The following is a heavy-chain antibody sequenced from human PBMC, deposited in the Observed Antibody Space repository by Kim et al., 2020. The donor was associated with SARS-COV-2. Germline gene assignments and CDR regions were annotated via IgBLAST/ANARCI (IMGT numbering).Heavy chain of an antibody. CDR3: ARAEPNIGYCSGGSCYGHCYYGMDV. CDR1: GGSISSYY. D-gene: IGHD2-15*01. V-gene: IGHV4-59*13. Sequence: SETLSLTCTVSGGSISSYYWSWIRQPPGKGLEWIGYIYYSGSTNYNPSLKSRVTISVDTSKNQFSLKLSSVTAADTAVYYCARAEPNIGYCSGGSCYGHCYYGMDVWGQGTTVTVSS. J-gene: IGHJ6*02. CDR2: IYYSGST.